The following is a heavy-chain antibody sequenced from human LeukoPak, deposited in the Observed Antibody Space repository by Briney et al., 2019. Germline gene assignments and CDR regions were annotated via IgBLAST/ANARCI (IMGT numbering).Heavy chain of an antibody. D-gene: IGHD3-22*01. Sequence: SETLSLTCTVSGGSISSYYWSWIRQPPGKGLEWIGYFYYSGSTNYNPSLKSRVTISVDTSKNQFSLKLSSVTAADTAVYYCARDVYKYDSSGSRAFDIWGQGTMVTVSS. CDR3: ARDVYKYDSSGSRAFDI. V-gene: IGHV4-59*01. CDR2: FYYSGST. CDR1: GGSISSYY. J-gene: IGHJ3*02.